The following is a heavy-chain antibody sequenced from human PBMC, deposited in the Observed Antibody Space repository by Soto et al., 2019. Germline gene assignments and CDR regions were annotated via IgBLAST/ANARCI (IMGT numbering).Heavy chain of an antibody. CDR1: GGSFSGYY. V-gene: IGHV4-34*01. Sequence: PSETLSLTCAVYGGSFSGYYWSWIRQPPGKGLEWIGEINHSGSTNYNPSLKSRVTISVDTSKNQFSLKLSSVTAADTAVYYCASRWTRKNDGFDYYYMDVWGKGTTVTVSS. J-gene: IGHJ6*03. CDR2: INHSGST. CDR3: ASRWTRKNDGFDYYYMDV. D-gene: IGHD1-1*01.